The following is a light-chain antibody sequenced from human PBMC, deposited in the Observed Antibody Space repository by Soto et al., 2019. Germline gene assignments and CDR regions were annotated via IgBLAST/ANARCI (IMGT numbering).Light chain of an antibody. CDR2: AAS. J-gene: IGKJ4*01. CDR1: QSISSY. Sequence: DIPMTQSPSSLSASVGDRVTITCRASQSISSYLNWYQQKPGKARKLLIYAASNLQSGVPSRFSGSGSGTDFTLTISSLQPEDFATYYCQQSYSTPLTFGGGTKVEIK. CDR3: QQSYSTPLT. V-gene: IGKV1-39*01.